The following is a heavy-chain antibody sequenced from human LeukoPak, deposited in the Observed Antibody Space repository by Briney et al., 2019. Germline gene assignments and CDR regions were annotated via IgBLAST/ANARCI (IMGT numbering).Heavy chain of an antibody. J-gene: IGHJ4*02. V-gene: IGHV3-23*01. Sequence: GGSLRLSCAASGFTFSSYAMSWVRQAPGKGLEWVSAISGSGGSTYYADSVKGRFTISRDNSKNTLYLQMNSLRAEDTAVYYCVRGATNSGSYYAYFDYWGQGALVTVSS. CDR1: GFTFSSYA. CDR3: VRGATNSGSYYAYFDY. CDR2: ISGSGGST. D-gene: IGHD1-26*01.